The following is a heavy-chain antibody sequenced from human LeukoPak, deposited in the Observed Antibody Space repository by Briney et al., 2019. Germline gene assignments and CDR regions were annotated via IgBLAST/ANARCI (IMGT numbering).Heavy chain of an antibody. CDR2: ISYSGST. CDR3: ARLARPARTGFDY. CDR1: GGSFSSSGYY. D-gene: IGHD1-14*01. V-gene: IGHV4-39*01. J-gene: IGHJ4*02. Sequence: SETLSLTCTVSGGSFSSSGYYWGWIRQPPGKELEWFGSISYSGSTYYNPSLKSRVTVSVDTSKNQFSLKLRSVTAADTALYYCARLARPARTGFDYWGQGTLVTVSS.